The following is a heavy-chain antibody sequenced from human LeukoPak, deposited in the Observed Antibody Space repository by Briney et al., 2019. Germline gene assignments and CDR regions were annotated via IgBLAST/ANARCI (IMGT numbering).Heavy chain of an antibody. Sequence: GGSLRLSCAASGFTFSSYAMSWVRQAPGKGPEWVSAISGSGGSTYYADSVKGRFTISRDNSKNTLYLQMNSLRAEDTAVYYCAKDSDIVGATYFDYWGQGTLVTVSS. V-gene: IGHV3-23*01. D-gene: IGHD1-26*01. J-gene: IGHJ4*02. CDR2: ISGSGGST. CDR3: AKDSDIVGATYFDY. CDR1: GFTFSSYA.